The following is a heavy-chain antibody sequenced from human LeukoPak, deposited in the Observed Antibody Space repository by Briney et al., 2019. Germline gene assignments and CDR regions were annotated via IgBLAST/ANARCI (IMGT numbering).Heavy chain of an antibody. CDR3: AKDSEAAAERGYFDY. Sequence: GGSLRLSCAASGFTFSSYAMHWVRQAPGKGLEWVAVISYDGSNKYYADSVKGRFTISRDNSKNTLYLQMNSLRAEDTALYYCAKDSEAAAERGYFDYWGQGTLVTVSS. D-gene: IGHD6-13*01. CDR1: GFTFSSYA. J-gene: IGHJ4*02. V-gene: IGHV3-30-3*01. CDR2: ISYDGSNK.